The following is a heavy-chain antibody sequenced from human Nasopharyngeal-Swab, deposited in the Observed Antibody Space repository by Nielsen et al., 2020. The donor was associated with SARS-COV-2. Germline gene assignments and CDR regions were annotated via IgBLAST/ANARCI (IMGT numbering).Heavy chain of an antibody. D-gene: IGHD6-19*01. CDR1: GFNFSNYE. CDR2: ISSSGTTI. CDR3: ARASRGWS. J-gene: IGHJ5*02. Sequence: GESLKISCTASGFNFSNYEMNWFRQAPGKGLEWISYISSSGTTIYSTESVRGRFTISRDNAENSLSLQMNSLREEDTAVYYCARASRGWSWGQGTLVTVSS. V-gene: IGHV3-48*03.